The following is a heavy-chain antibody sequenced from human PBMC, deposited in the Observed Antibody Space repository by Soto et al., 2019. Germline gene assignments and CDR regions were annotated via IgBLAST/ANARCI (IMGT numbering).Heavy chain of an antibody. CDR3: VHHGGDPYYHDF. Sequence: QVQLQESVPGLVNPSGTLSLTCAVSGCSLSSSNWWSWVRQPPGKALEWLGEIFYSGSTKYNPSLHSRVTISADQSKNNWSLRLSSVTAANTAVDYGVHHGGDPYYHDFWGQGLLVTVS. CDR2: IFYSGST. CDR1: GCSLSSSNW. D-gene: IGHD4-17*01. J-gene: IGHJ4*01. V-gene: IGHV4-4*02.